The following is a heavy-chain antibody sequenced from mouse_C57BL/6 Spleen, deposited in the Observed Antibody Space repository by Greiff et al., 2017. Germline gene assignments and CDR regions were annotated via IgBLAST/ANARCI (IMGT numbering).Heavy chain of an antibody. J-gene: IGHJ1*03. V-gene: IGHV1-62-2*01. D-gene: IGHD1-1*01. CDR2: FYPGSGSI. Sequence: LVESGAELVKPGASVKLSCKASGYTFTEYTIHWVKQRSGQGLEWIGWFYPGSGSIKYNEKFKDKATLTADKSSSTVYMELSILTSEDSAVYVCARHEDLITTVVATRYFDVWGTGTTVTVSS. CDR3: ARHEDLITTVVATRYFDV. CDR1: GYTFTEYT.